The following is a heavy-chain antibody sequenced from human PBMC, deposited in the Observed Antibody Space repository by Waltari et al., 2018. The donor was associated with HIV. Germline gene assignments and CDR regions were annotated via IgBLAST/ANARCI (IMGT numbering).Heavy chain of an antibody. D-gene: IGHD5-18*01. Sequence: QVQLVQSGAEVRKPGASVNVSCKVSGYNITELSMHWVRQAPGEGLEWMGGFDPEDGERTYAQKFQGRVTMIEDTSTDTAYMELSSLRSDDTAVYYCATGADTAYWGQGTLVTVSS. V-gene: IGHV1-24*01. J-gene: IGHJ4*02. CDR3: ATGADTAY. CDR1: GYNITELS. CDR2: FDPEDGER.